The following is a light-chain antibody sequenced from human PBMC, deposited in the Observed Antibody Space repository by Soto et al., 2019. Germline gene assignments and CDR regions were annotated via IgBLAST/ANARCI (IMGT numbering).Light chain of an antibody. V-gene: IGKV1-5*03. CDR2: KAS. Sequence: DIQMTHSPSTLSASVGDRVTITCRASQSIRSWLAWYQQKPGEAPKLLIYKASSLESGVPSRFSGSGSGTEFTLTISSLQPDDFATYYCQQYDSYPWTFGQGTKVEIK. CDR3: QQYDSYPWT. CDR1: QSIRSW. J-gene: IGKJ1*01.